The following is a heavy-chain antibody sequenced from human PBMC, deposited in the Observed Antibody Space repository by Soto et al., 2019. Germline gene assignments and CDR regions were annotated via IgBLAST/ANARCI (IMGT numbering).Heavy chain of an antibody. Sequence: EVQLVQSGAEVKKPGESLKISCKGAGYKFDNAWIGWVRQMPGKGLEWMGIIKPGASDIRYSPSFRGQHIISADAAVSPAYLPLNSLKASDTAIYYCTRHINSIRDFWGQGPLVNVSS. CDR2: IKPGASDI. CDR3: TRHINSIRDF. J-gene: IGHJ4*02. V-gene: IGHV5-51*01. CDR1: GYKFDNAW. D-gene: IGHD2-15*01.